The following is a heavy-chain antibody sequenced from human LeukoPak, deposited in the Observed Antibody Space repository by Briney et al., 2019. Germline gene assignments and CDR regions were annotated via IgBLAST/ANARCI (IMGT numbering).Heavy chain of an antibody. Sequence: GGSLRLSCAASGFTFSDYYMSWIRQAPGKGLEWVSYISSSGSTIYYADSVKGRFTISRDNAKNSLYLQMNSLRAEDTAVYYSASTTYDYGDLFFDYWGQGTLVTVSS. CDR2: ISSSGSTI. J-gene: IGHJ4*02. CDR3: ASTTYDYGDLFFDY. CDR1: GFTFSDYY. D-gene: IGHD4-17*01. V-gene: IGHV3-11*01.